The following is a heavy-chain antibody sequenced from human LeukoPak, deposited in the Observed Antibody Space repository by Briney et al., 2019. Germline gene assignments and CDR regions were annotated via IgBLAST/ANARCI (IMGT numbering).Heavy chain of an antibody. J-gene: IGHJ4*02. Sequence: GGSLRLSCAASGFTFGNSWAHWVRQAPGKGLVWVSLINADGSTATYADSVKGRFTISRDNARNTLSLQMNSLRAEDTAVYYCAKASYYDSSGYLLDYWGQGTLVTVSS. D-gene: IGHD3-22*01. V-gene: IGHV3-74*01. CDR3: AKASYYDSSGYLLDY. CDR1: GFTFGNSW. CDR2: INADGSTA.